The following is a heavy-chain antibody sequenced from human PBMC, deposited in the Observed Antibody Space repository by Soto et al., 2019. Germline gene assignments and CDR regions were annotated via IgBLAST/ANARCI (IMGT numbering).Heavy chain of an antibody. D-gene: IGHD3-16*02. CDR3: ARGHRDYVWGSYRSPLTYNWFDP. J-gene: IGHJ5*02. Sequence: SETLSLTCSVYGGSFSGYYWSWIRQPPGKGLEWIGEINHSGSTNYNPSLKSRVTISVDTSKNQFSLKLSSVTAADTAVYYCARGHRDYVWGSYRSPLTYNWFDPWGQGTLVTVSS. CDR1: GGSFSGYY. CDR2: INHSGST. V-gene: IGHV4-34*01.